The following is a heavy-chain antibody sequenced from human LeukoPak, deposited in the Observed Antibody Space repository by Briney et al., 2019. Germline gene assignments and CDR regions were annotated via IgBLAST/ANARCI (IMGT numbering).Heavy chain of an antibody. J-gene: IGHJ4*02. Sequence: GGSLRLSCAASGFTFRNYAMSWVRQAPGKGLEWVSGISGSAGSTYNADSVKGRFTISRDNSKNTVYLQMNSLRAEDTAVHYCARDLMTYYYDSSGIYFDYWGQGTLVTVSS. CDR1: GFTFRNYA. V-gene: IGHV3-23*01. CDR3: ARDLMTYYYDSSGIYFDY. D-gene: IGHD3-22*01. CDR2: ISGSAGST.